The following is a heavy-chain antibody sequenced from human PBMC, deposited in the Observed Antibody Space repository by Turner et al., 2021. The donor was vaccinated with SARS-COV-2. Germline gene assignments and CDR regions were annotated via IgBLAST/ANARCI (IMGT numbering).Heavy chain of an antibody. Sequence: QVQLVESGGGVVQPGRSLRLSCAASGFTFSTYAMHWVRQAPGKGLEWVAVISYDGSDKYDADSVKGRFTISRDNSKNTLYLQMNSLRAEDTAVYYCAKGVRGAMIVVVIPYFDYWGQGTLVTVSS. CDR1: GFTFSTYA. CDR3: AKGVRGAMIVVVIPYFDY. J-gene: IGHJ4*02. V-gene: IGHV3-30-3*01. D-gene: IGHD3-22*01. CDR2: ISYDGSDK.